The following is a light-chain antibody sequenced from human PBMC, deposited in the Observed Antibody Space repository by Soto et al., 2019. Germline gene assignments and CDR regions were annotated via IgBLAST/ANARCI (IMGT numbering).Light chain of an antibody. J-gene: IGKJ1*01. CDR1: QTISSW. V-gene: IGKV1-5*01. CDR2: DVS. CDR3: QQYDSFWTM. Sequence: DIQMTQSPSTLSGSVGDRVTITCRASQTISSWLAWYQQKPGKAPKLLIYDVSTLESGVPSRFSGSGSGTEFTLTISSLQPDDFATYYCQQYDSFWTMFGQGTKVDIK.